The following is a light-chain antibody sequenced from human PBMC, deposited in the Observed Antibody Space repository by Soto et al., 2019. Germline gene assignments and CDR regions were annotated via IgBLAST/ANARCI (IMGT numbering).Light chain of an antibody. CDR1: SSDVGGYIW. CDR2: DVY. Sequence: QSVLTQPASLSGSPGQSITISCTGTSSDVGGYIWVSWYQHHPGKAPKLVIYDVYQRPSGVSSRFSGPKSGNTAFLTISGLQTEDEADYYCVSYTSRSTYVFGSGTKVTVL. J-gene: IGLJ1*01. V-gene: IGLV2-14*01. CDR3: VSYTSRSTYV.